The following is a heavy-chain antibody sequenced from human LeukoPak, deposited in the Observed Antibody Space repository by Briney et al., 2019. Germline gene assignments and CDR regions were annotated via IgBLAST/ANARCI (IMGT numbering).Heavy chain of an antibody. CDR2: IYHSGST. J-gene: IGHJ5*02. D-gene: IGHD3-10*01. CDR3: ARGGVRSRFDP. Sequence: SGTLSLTCAVSGGSISSSNWWSWVRQPPGKGLEWIGEIYHSGSTNYNPSLKSRVTISVDKSENQFSLKLSSVTAADTAVYYCARGGVRSRFDPWGQGTLVTVSS. CDR1: GGSISSSNW. V-gene: IGHV4-4*02.